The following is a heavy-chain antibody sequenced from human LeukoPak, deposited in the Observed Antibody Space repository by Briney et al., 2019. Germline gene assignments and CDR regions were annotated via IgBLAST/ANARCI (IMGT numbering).Heavy chain of an antibody. V-gene: IGHV3-53*01. J-gene: IGHJ4*02. Sequence: GGSLRLSCVASGFIVSSNYMSWVRQAPGKGLEWISIIYSGGTAFYADSVRGRFTISRDNSKNTLYVQMNSLRDEDTAVYYCAKDQRWESPHYLDSWGQGTLVTVSS. CDR1: GFIVSSNY. CDR3: AKDQRWESPHYLDS. CDR2: IYSGGTA. D-gene: IGHD1-26*01.